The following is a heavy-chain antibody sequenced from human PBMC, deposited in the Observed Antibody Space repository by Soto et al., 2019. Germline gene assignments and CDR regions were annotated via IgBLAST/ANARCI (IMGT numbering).Heavy chain of an antibody. J-gene: IGHJ4*02. Sequence: GASVKVSCKASGYTSTNYGMNWVRQAPGQWLEWMGGIIPIFGTANYAQKFQGRVTITADESTSTAYMELSSLRSEDTAVYYCARDDYCSGGSCYSGDYWGQGTLVSVSS. D-gene: IGHD2-15*01. CDR1: GYTSTNYG. CDR3: ARDDYCSGGSCYSGDY. CDR2: IIPIFGTA. V-gene: IGHV1-69*13.